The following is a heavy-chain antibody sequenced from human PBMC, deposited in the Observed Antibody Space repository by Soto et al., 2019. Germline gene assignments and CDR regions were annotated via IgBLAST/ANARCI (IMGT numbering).Heavy chain of an antibody. V-gene: IGHV1-18*01. Sequence: QVHLVQSGAEVKKPGAPVKASCKGPGYALTTYGITWVRQAPGKGLEWMGWISAHNGNTNYAQKLQGRVTVTRDTSTSTAYMELRSLRSDDTAVYYCARGRYGDYWGQGALVTVSS. CDR1: GYALTTYG. CDR3: ARGRYGDY. CDR2: ISAHNGNT. J-gene: IGHJ4*02. D-gene: IGHD1-1*01.